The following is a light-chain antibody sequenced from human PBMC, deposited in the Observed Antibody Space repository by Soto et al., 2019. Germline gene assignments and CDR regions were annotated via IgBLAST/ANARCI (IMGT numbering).Light chain of an antibody. J-gene: IGKJ2*01. CDR2: GAS. V-gene: IGKV3-15*01. CDR1: QSVSSN. CDR3: QQYNNWPRT. Sequence: EIVMTQSPATLSVSPGERATLSCRASQSVSSNLAWYQQKPGQAPRLLIYGASTRATGIPARFSGSGSGTEFNLTISSLQSEDFADSSCQQYNNWPRTFGQGTKLEIK.